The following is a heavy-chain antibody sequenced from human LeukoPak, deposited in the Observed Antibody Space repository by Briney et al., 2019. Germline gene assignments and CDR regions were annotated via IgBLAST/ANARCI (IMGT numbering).Heavy chain of an antibody. V-gene: IGHV4-4*02. Sequence: SGTLSLTCAVSGGSISRGNWWSWVRQPPGKGPEWIGEIYHSGNTNYNPSLKSRVTISVDKSKNQFSLKLSSVTAADTAVYYCAKEAAASAADYWGQGTLVTVSS. CDR2: IYHSGNT. CDR3: AKEAAASAADY. J-gene: IGHJ4*02. D-gene: IGHD6-13*01. CDR1: GGSISRGNW.